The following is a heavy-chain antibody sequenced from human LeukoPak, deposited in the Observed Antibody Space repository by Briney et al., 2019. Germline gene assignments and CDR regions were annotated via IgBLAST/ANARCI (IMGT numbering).Heavy chain of an antibody. Sequence: PSETLSLTCTVSGGSINSNYWTWIRQPAGKGLEWIGRVYTTGSTNYNPSLQSRVSMSVDTSKNQFSLKLSSVTAADTAVYYCARVSSGWYVDYWGQGTLVTVSS. J-gene: IGHJ4*02. D-gene: IGHD6-19*01. V-gene: IGHV4-4*07. CDR3: ARVSSGWYVDY. CDR1: GGSINSNY. CDR2: VYTTGST.